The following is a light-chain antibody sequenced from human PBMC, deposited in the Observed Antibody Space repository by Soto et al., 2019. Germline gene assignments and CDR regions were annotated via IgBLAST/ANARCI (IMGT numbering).Light chain of an antibody. CDR3: AAWDDSLNGCV. CDR2: SHN. CDR1: SSNIGSNT. Sequence: QAVVTQPPSASGTPGQRVTISCSGSSSNIGSNTVNCYQQLPGTAPKLLIYSHNQRPSGVPDRFSGSQSGTSASLAISGLQYEDEADYYCAAWDDSLNGCVFGTGTKVTVL. V-gene: IGLV1-44*01. J-gene: IGLJ1*01.